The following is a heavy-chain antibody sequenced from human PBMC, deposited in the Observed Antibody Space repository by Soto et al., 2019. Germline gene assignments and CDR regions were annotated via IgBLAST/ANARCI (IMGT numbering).Heavy chain of an antibody. CDR2: TYFSSKWYY. J-gene: IGHJ4*02. CDR3: VREGEYSGYGISG. V-gene: IGHV6-1*01. D-gene: IGHD5-12*01. Sequence: PSETLAVTCASSWCRFSINMSALDLIRHSASRGLEWVGRTYFSSKWYYDYAFSFKSRITINPGTSKNQFSLQLNFVTPDETAVYYCVREGEYSGYGISGWGQGTLVTVSS. CDR1: WCRFSINMSA.